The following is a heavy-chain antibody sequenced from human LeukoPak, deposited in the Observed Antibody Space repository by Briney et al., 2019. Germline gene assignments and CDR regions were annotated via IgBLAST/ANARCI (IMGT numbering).Heavy chain of an antibody. V-gene: IGHV4-39*01. CDR1: GGSISSSSYY. CDR3: ARSSGSNWFDP. J-gene: IGHJ5*02. CDR2: IYYSGST. Sequence: PSETLSLTCTVSGGSISSSSYYWGWPRQTPGKGLEWSGSIYYSGSTYYNPSLKSRVTISVDTSKNPFSLKLSSVTAADTAVYYCARSSGSNWFDPWGQGTLVTVSS. D-gene: IGHD6-19*01.